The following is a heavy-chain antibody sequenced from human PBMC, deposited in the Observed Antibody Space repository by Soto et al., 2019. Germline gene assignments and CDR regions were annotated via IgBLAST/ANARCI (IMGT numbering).Heavy chain of an antibody. Sequence: XETLSPTSSVSGVSLGDYYWSWIRQPPGQGLEWIGYIYHSGRTNYNPSLRSRVTISVDTSKTQFSLKLSSVTAADTAVYFWARNKYTNAGGRDWFDYWGQGTLVTVSS. V-gene: IGHV4-59*01. J-gene: IGHJ5*01. D-gene: IGHD3-16*01. CDR3: ARNKYTNAGGRDWFDY. CDR1: GVSLGDYY. CDR2: IYHSGRT.